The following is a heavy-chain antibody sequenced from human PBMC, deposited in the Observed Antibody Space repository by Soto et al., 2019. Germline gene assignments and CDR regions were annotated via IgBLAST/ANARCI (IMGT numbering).Heavy chain of an antibody. CDR3: ARDYSSTYYYAYDY. CDR1: GFTFSSYS. Sequence: GGSLRLSCAASGFTFSSYSMNWVRQAPGKGLEWVSYISGSSSIIYYADSVKGRFTVSRDNAKNSQYLQMNSLRDEDTAVYYCARDYSSTYYYAYDYWGQGTLVTVSS. J-gene: IGHJ4*02. D-gene: IGHD3-22*01. CDR2: ISGSSSII. V-gene: IGHV3-48*02.